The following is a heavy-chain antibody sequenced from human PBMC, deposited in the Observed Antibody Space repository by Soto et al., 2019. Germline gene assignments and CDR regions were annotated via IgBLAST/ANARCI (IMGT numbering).Heavy chain of an antibody. Sequence: SETLSLTCTVSGGSISSGDYYWSWIRQPPGKGLEWIGYIYYSGSTYYNPSLKSRVTISVDTSKNQFSLKLSSVTAEDTAVYYCARVSLIAAAGPGGYNCFDPWGQGTLVTVSS. CDR1: GGSISSGDYY. J-gene: IGHJ5*02. CDR3: ARVSLIAAAGPGGYNCFDP. V-gene: IGHV4-30-4*01. D-gene: IGHD6-13*01. CDR2: IYYSGST.